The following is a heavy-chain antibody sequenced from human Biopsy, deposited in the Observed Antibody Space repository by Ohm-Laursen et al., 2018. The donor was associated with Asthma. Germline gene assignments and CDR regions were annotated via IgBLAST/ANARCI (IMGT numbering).Heavy chain of an antibody. CDR1: GFTFSSYS. Sequence: SLRLSCTASGFTFSSYSMNWVRQAPGKGLEWVSYISSSSSTIYSADSVKGRFTISRDNAKNSLYQQMNSLRDEDTAVYYCAREAGYCGGDCYSLLEDYYYYYGMDVWGQGTTVTVSS. V-gene: IGHV3-48*02. CDR2: ISSSSSTI. CDR3: AREAGYCGGDCYSLLEDYYYYYGMDV. J-gene: IGHJ6*02. D-gene: IGHD2-21*02.